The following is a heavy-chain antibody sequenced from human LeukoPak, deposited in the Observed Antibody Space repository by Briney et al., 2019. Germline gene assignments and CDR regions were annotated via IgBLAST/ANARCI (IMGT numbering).Heavy chain of an antibody. CDR2: INPSGGST. D-gene: IGHD5-18*01. V-gene: IGHV1-46*03. Sequence: ASLKDSCKASGYTFTSYYMHWVRQAPGQGPEWMGIINPSGGSTSYAQKFQGRVTMTSDTSTSTVYMELSSLRSEDTAVYYCARDEGYSYGSGHFDYWGQGTLVTVSS. CDR3: ARDEGYSYGSGHFDY. J-gene: IGHJ4*02. CDR1: GYTFTSYY.